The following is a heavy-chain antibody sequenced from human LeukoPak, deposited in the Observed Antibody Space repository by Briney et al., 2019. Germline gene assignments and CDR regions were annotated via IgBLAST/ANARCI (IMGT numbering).Heavy chain of an antibody. CDR3: ARAVGATTFDAFDI. D-gene: IGHD1-26*01. V-gene: IGHV3-20*04. J-gene: IGHJ3*02. CDR2: INWNGGST. Sequence: GGSLRPSCAASGFTFDDYGMSWVRQAPGKGLEWVSGINWNGGSTGYADSVKGRFTISRDNAKNSLYLQMNSLRAEDTALYYCARAVGATTFDAFDIWGQGTMVTVSS. CDR1: GFTFDDYG.